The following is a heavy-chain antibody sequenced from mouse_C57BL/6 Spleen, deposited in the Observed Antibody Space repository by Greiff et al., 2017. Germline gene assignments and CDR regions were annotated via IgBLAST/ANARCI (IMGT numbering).Heavy chain of an antibody. CDR3: ARGGYYVFFDY. J-gene: IGHJ2*01. CDR1: GYTFTSYW. Sequence: QVQLQQPGAELVRPGSSVKLSCKASGYTFTSYWMDWVKQRPGQGLEWIGNIYPSDSETHYNQKFKDKATLTVDKSSSTAYMQLSSLTSEDSAVYYCARGGYYVFFDYGGQGTTLTGAS. V-gene: IGHV1-61*01. D-gene: IGHD2-3*01. CDR2: IYPSDSET.